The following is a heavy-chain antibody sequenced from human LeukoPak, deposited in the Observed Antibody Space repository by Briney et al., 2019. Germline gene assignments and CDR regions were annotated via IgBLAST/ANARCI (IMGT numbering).Heavy chain of an antibody. J-gene: IGHJ4*02. CDR3: ARVDAYYYDSSGYYYYFDY. D-gene: IGHD3-22*01. Sequence: SETLSLTCAVYGGSFSGYYWSWIRQPPGKGLEWIGEINHSGSTNYNPSLKSRVTISVDTSKNQFSLKLSSVTAADTAVYYCARVDAYYYDSSGYYYYFDYWGQGTLVTVSS. CDR1: GGSFSGYY. CDR2: INHSGST. V-gene: IGHV4-34*01.